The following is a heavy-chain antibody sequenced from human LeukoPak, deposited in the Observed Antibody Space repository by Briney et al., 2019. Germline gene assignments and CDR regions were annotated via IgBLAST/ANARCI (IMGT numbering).Heavy chain of an antibody. CDR1: GFTFSSYA. J-gene: IGHJ6*02. Sequence: PGGSLRLSCAASGFTFSSYAMSWVRQAPGKGLEWVSAISGSGGSTYYADSVKGRFTISRDNSKNTLYLQMNSLRAEDTAVYYCARAAVAGPAYYYYGMDVWGQGTTVTVSS. CDR2: ISGSGGST. D-gene: IGHD6-19*01. CDR3: ARAAVAGPAYYYYGMDV. V-gene: IGHV3-23*01.